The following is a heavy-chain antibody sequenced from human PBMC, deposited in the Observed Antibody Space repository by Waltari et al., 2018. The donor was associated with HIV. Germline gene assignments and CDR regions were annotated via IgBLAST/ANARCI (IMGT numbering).Heavy chain of an antibody. Sequence: QVQLQESGPGLVKPAQTLSLTCTVSGGSINSGTSYWSWIRQSAGKGLEWIGRIYISGSTNYNPSLKSRVTISLDRSKNQFSLRLNSVTAADTAVYYCARDTDHFDNSGKGYLDPWGQGTLVTVSS. CDR3: ARDTDHFDNSGKGYLDP. CDR1: GGSINSGTSY. V-gene: IGHV4-61*02. CDR2: IYISGST. D-gene: IGHD3-22*01. J-gene: IGHJ5*02.